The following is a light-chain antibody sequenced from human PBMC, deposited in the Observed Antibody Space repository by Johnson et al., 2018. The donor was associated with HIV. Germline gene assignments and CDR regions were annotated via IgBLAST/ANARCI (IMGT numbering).Light chain of an antibody. CDR2: ENN. Sequence: QSVLTQPPSVSAAPGQKVTISCSGSSSNIGNNYVSWYQQLPGTAPKLLIHENNKRPSVIPDRFSGSKSGTSATLGIAGLQTGDEADYYCGTWDNSLSTGAVFGPGTKVTVL. CDR1: SSNIGNNY. V-gene: IGLV1-51*02. J-gene: IGLJ1*01. CDR3: GTWDNSLSTGAV.